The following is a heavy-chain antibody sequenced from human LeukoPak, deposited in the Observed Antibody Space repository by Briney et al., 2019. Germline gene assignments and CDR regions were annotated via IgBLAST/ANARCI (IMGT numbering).Heavy chain of an antibody. CDR1: GFTFSSYV. D-gene: IGHD6-13*01. J-gene: IGHJ4*02. V-gene: IGHV3-23*01. Sequence: GGSLRLSCAASGFTFSSYVMTWVRQAPGKGLEWVSGISGSGGSTYDADSVKGRFTVSRDNSKSTLYLQLNSLRVEDTAVYYCAKVDGVRAAPGRGRVDSWGQGTLVTVSS. CDR3: AKVDGVRAAPGRGRVDS. CDR2: ISGSGGST.